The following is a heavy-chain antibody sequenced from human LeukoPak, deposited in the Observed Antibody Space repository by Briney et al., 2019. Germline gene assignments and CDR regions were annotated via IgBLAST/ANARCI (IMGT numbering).Heavy chain of an antibody. V-gene: IGHV1-18*01. J-gene: IGHJ5*02. CDR2: ISAYNGDT. CDR1: GYSFTSYG. Sequence: ASVKVSFKSSGYSFTSYGFNWVRQAPGQGVEWMGWISAYNGDTNYAQKFQGRVTMTTDTSTSTAYMELRSLRSDDTAVYYCARDQGVVSGFGPRGQGTLVTVS. D-gene: IGHD2-15*01. CDR3: ARDQGVVSGFGP.